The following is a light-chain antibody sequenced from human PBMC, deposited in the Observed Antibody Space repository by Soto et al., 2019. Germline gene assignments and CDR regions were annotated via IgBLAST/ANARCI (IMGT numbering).Light chain of an antibody. V-gene: IGLV2-14*01. CDR3: SSYTSSSPLV. Sequence: QSVLTQPASVSGSPGQSITISCTGTRSDVGGYNYVSWYQQHTGKAPKLMIYDVSNRPSGVSNRFSGSKSGNTASLTISGLQAEAEADYYCSSYTSSSPLVFGGGTKLTVL. J-gene: IGLJ2*01. CDR1: RSDVGGYNY. CDR2: DVS.